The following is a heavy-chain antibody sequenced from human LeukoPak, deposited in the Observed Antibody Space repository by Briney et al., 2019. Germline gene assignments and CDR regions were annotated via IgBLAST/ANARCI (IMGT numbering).Heavy chain of an antibody. Sequence: ASVKVSCKVSGYTLTELSMHWVRQAPGKGLEWMGGFDPEDGETIYAQKFQGRVTITEDTSTDTAYMELSSLRSEDTAVYYCATGQLGADYWGQGTLVTVSS. J-gene: IGHJ4*02. CDR2: FDPEDGET. V-gene: IGHV1-24*01. CDR3: ATGQLGADY. CDR1: GYTLTELS. D-gene: IGHD6-6*01.